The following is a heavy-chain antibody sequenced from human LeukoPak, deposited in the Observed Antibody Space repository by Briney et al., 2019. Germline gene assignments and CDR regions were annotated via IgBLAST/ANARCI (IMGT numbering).Heavy chain of an antibody. V-gene: IGHV4-61*05. J-gene: IGHJ3*02. CDR3: ARHGITMIVVEEADAFDI. CDR1: GGSISSSSYY. Sequence: SETLSLTCTVSGGSISSSSYYWSWIRQPPGKGLEWIGYIYYSGSTNYNPSLKSRVTISVDTSKNQFSLKLSSVTAADTAVYYCARHGITMIVVEEADAFDIWGQGTMVTVSS. CDR2: IYYSGST. D-gene: IGHD3-22*01.